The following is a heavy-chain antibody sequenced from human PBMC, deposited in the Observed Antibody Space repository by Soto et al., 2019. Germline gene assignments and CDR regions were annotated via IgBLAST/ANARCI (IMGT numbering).Heavy chain of an antibody. CDR3: ARQGFGPLHSLVDV. CDR1: GGSLSSYY. Sequence: SDTLSLTCTVSGGSLSSYYWSWFRQSPGKRMEWIGYVHHSWGSSYNPSLQSRVAISLDTSKSQFSLKVTSVTATDTAVYYCARQGFGPLHSLVDVWGQGTTVTVSS. V-gene: IGHV4-59*08. CDR2: VHHSWGS. D-gene: IGHD3-10*01. J-gene: IGHJ6*02.